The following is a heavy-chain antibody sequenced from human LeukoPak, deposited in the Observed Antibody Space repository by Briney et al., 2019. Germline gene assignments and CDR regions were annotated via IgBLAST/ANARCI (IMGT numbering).Heavy chain of an antibody. CDR2: IYHSGST. CDR3: ASFLGLGYCSGGSCYPYYYYYYMDV. Sequence: KPSETLSLTCAVYGGSFSGYYWSWIRQPPGKGLEWIGEIYHSGSTNYNPSLKSRVTISVDKSKNQFSLKLSSVTAADTAVYYCASFLGLGYCSGGSCYPYYYYYYMDVWGKGTTVTVSS. J-gene: IGHJ6*03. D-gene: IGHD2-15*01. V-gene: IGHV4-34*01. CDR1: GGSFSGYY.